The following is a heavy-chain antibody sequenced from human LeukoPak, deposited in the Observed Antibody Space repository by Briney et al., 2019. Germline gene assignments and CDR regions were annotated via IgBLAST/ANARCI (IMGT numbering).Heavy chain of an antibody. J-gene: IGHJ4*02. Sequence: GGSLRLSCAASGFNFDTYGLSWVRQAPGKGPEWVSSISASGVTSESADSIKGRFTISRDNSRNTLYLQMESLRADDTAVYYCAKIDYCSGGGCYSKWSDYWGQGTLVTVSS. V-gene: IGHV3-23*01. CDR2: ISASGVTS. CDR1: GFNFDTYG. CDR3: AKIDYCSGGGCYSKWSDY. D-gene: IGHD2-15*01.